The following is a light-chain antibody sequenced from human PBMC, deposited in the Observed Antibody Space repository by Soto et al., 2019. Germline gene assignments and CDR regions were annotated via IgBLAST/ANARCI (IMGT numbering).Light chain of an antibody. Sequence: MQMTESPSTLSAYGRDAVTITCRASQSISKDLNWYQQQPGEAPMRLIYGASILQSGVPSRFSGALSGTDFTLTITNLQPEDFATYFCQQSYSTPWTFGLGTKV. CDR3: QQSYSTPWT. CDR1: QSISKD. V-gene: IGKV1-39*01. CDR2: GAS. J-gene: IGKJ1*01.